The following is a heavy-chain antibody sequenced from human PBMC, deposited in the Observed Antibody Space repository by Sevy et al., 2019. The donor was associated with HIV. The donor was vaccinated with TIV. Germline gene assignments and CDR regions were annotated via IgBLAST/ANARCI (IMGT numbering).Heavy chain of an antibody. CDR2: IKQDGSEK. Sequence: GGSLRLSCAASGFTFSSYWMSWVRQAPGKGLEWVANIKQDGSEKYYVDSVKGRFTISRDNAKNSLYLQMNSLRAEDTAVYYCAGGVPAAIYYYYGMDVWGQGTRSPSP. CDR3: AGGVPAAIYYYYGMDV. D-gene: IGHD2-2*01. J-gene: IGHJ6*02. V-gene: IGHV3-7*04. CDR1: GFTFSSYW.